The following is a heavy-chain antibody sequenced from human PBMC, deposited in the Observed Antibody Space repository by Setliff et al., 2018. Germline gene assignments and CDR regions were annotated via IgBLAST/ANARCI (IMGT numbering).Heavy chain of an antibody. V-gene: IGHV2-70*11. CDR2: IDWDDDK. J-gene: IGHJ4*02. CDR1: GFSLSTSGIC. CDR3: AAASNYYDY. Sequence: ESGPTGEPTQTLTLTCTFSGFSLSTSGICVSWIRQPPGKALEWLARIDWDDDKYYTPSLKTRLTISKDTSKNQVVLTMTNMDPVDTATYYCAAASNYYDYWGQGTLVTVSS.